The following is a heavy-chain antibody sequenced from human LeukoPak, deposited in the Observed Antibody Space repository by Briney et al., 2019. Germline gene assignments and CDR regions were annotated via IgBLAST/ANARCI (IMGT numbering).Heavy chain of an antibody. CDR2: IYYSGST. CDR3: ASYCSSTNCYRDGSFDI. V-gene: IGHV4-31*03. Sequence: SETLSLTCTVSGGSISSGGYYWSCIRQHPGKGLEWIGYIYYSGSTYYNPSLKSRVTLSVDRSKNQFSLKLTSVTAADTAVYYCASYCSSTNCYRDGSFDIWGQGTLVTVSS. D-gene: IGHD2-2*01. CDR1: GGSISSGGYY. J-gene: IGHJ3*02.